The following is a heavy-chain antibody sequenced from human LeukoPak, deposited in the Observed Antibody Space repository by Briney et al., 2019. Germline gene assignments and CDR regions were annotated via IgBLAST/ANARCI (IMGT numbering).Heavy chain of an antibody. CDR1: RFTFSSYG. V-gene: IGHV3-33*07. J-gene: IGHJ5*02. CDR3: ARDPGNWFDP. Sequence: GRSLRLSCAASRFTFSSYGMYWVRQAPGKGLEWVALIWYDGSNKYYADSMKGRFTISRDNSKNTLYLQINSLSPEDTAVYYCARDPGNWFDPWGQGTLVTVSS. CDR2: IWYDGSNK.